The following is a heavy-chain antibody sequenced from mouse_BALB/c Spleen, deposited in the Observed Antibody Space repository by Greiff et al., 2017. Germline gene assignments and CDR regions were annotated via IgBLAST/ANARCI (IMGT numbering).Heavy chain of an antibody. CDR2: ISDGGSYT. CDR1: GFTFSDYY. CDR3: ARHPEGLRRGAMDY. V-gene: IGHV5-4*02. J-gene: IGHJ4*01. D-gene: IGHD2-4*01. Sequence: EVQLVESGGGLVKPGGSLKLSCAASGFTFSDYYMYWVRQTPEKRLEWVATISDGGSYTYYPDSVKGRFTISRDNAKNNLYLQMSSLKSEDTAMYYCARHPEGLRRGAMDYWGQGTSVTVSS.